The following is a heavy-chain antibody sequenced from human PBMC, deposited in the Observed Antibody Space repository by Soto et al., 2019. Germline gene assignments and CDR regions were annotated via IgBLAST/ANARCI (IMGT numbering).Heavy chain of an antibody. V-gene: IGHV3-73*01. D-gene: IGHD2-2*02. CDR1: GFTFSGSA. Sequence: GGSLRLSCAASGFTFSGSAMHWVRQASGKGLEWVGRIRSKANSYATAYAASVKGRFTISRDDSKNTAYLQMNSLKTEDTAVYYCTRQADIVVVPAAIPDKYYYYYYYMDVWGKGTTVTVSS. CDR2: IRSKANSYAT. CDR3: TRQADIVVVPAAIPDKYYYYYYYMDV. J-gene: IGHJ6*03.